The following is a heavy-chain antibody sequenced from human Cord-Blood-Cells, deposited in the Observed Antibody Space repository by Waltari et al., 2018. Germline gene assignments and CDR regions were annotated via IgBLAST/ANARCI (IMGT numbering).Heavy chain of an antibody. CDR1: GYSISSGYY. CDR3: AREGASWYYYYYGMDV. CDR2: FYHIGST. D-gene: IGHD6-13*01. V-gene: IGHV4-38-2*02. Sequence: QVQLQESGPGLVKPSETLSLTCAVSGYSISSGYYWGWIRQPQGKGLEWIGGFYHIGSTYSNPSLKRRVTSSVYTAKNQFSLELISVTAADTAVYYCAREGASWYYYYYGMDVWGQGTTVTVSS. J-gene: IGHJ6*02.